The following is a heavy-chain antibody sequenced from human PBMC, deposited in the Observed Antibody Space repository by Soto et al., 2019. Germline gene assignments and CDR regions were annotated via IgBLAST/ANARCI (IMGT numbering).Heavy chain of an antibody. CDR3: ARGAYDRADY. CDR2: IYHSGTS. V-gene: IGHV4-38-2*01. Sequence: SETLSLTCDVSGYSISSGYHWGWNRQPPGKGLEWIGSIYHSGTSYYNPSLMSRVSISVDTSKNQFSLKVTSVTAADTAVYYCARGAYDRADYWGQGTQVTVSS. D-gene: IGHD3-10*02. J-gene: IGHJ4*02. CDR1: GYSISSGYH.